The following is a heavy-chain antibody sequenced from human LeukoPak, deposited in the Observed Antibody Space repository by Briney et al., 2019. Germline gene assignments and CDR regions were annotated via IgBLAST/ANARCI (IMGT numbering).Heavy chain of an antibody. V-gene: IGHV3-30*02. CDR3: AKDRRSYRGSHFPLSDY. Sequence: GGSLRLSCAASGFTFSSYGMHWVRQAPGKGLEWVAFIRYDGSNKYYADSVKGRFTISRDNSKNTLYLQMNSLRAEDTAVYYCAKDRRSYRGSHFPLSDYWGQGTLVTVSS. J-gene: IGHJ4*02. CDR1: GFTFSSYG. CDR2: IRYDGSNK. D-gene: IGHD1-26*01.